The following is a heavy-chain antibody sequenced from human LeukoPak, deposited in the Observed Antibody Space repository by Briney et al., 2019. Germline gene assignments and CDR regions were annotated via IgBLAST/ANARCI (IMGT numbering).Heavy chain of an antibody. D-gene: IGHD2-21*01. CDR3: ARVVNLSFDY. Sequence: GESLKISCKASGYSFSSYWISWVRQMPGKGLEWMGIIYPGDSDTRYSPSFQGQVTMSADKSISTAYLQWSSLRASDSAIYYCARVVNLSFDYWGQGTLVTVSS. CDR1: GYSFSSYW. V-gene: IGHV5-51*01. CDR2: IYPGDSDT. J-gene: IGHJ4*02.